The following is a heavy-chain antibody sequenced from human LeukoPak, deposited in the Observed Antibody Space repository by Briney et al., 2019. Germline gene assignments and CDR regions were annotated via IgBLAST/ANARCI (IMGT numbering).Heavy chain of an antibody. CDR3: ARTLRVIAAAGLYYYYYMDV. V-gene: IGHV4-4*07. D-gene: IGHD6-13*01. CDR1: GYSISSSYY. CDR2: IYTSGST. J-gene: IGHJ6*03. Sequence: SETLSLTCAASGYSISSSYYWSWIRQPAGKGLEWIGRIYTSGSTNYNPSLKSRVTMSVDTSKNQFSLKLSSVTAADTAVYYCARTLRVIAAAGLYYYYYMDVWGKGTTVTVSS.